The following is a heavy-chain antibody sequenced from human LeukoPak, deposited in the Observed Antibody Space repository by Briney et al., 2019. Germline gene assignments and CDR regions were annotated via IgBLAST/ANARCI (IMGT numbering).Heavy chain of an antibody. Sequence: PSETLSLTCTVSGGSISSSSCYWGWIRQPPGKGLEWIGSIYYSGSTYYNPSLKSRVTISVDTSKNQFSLKLSSVTAADTAAYYCARIVVVIIDGWFDPWGQGTLVTVSS. CDR3: ARIVVVIIDGWFDP. CDR1: GGSISSSSCY. J-gene: IGHJ5*02. D-gene: IGHD3-22*01. CDR2: IYYSGST. V-gene: IGHV4-39*07.